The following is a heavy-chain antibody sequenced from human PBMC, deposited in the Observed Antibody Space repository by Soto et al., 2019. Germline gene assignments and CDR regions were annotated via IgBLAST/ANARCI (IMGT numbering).Heavy chain of an antibody. V-gene: IGHV3-13*01. J-gene: IGHJ4*02. D-gene: IGHD6-13*01. Sequence: GGSLRLSCAASGFTFSSYDMHWVRQATGKGLEWVSAIGTAGDTYYPGSVKGRFTISRENAKNSLYLQMNSLRAGDTAVYYCARGGLDSSSWDYYFDYWGQGTLVTVSS. CDR1: GFTFSSYD. CDR3: ARGGLDSSSWDYYFDY. CDR2: IGTAGDT.